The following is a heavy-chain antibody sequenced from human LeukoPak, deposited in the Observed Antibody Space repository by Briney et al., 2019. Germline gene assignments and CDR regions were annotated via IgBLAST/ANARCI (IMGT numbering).Heavy chain of an antibody. V-gene: IGHV4-61*02. D-gene: IGHD3-9*01. CDR3: ARVDILTGYSSYGYYYMDV. J-gene: IGHJ6*03. CDR2: IYTSGST. Sequence: SETLSLTCTVCGGSISSGSEYWRWIRQPGGKGLEWIVRIYTSGSTNDNPAVKSRFTISVDTSKNQFSLKLSSVTAADTAVYYCARVDILTGYSSYGYYYMDVWGKGTTVTVSS. CDR1: GGSISSGSEY.